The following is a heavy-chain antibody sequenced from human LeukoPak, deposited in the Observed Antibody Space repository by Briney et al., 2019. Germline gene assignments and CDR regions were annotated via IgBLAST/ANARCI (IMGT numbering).Heavy chain of an antibody. V-gene: IGHV4-39*01. CDR3: ARAAGYSSSWYAFDI. CDR2: IYYSGST. D-gene: IGHD6-13*01. Sequence: SETLSLTCAVSGESFSGNFWTWIRQPPGKGLEWIGSIYYSGSTYYNPSLKSRVTISVDTSKNQFSLKLSSVTAADTAVYYCARAAGYSSSWYAFDIWGQGTMVTVSS. CDR1: GESFSGNF. J-gene: IGHJ3*02.